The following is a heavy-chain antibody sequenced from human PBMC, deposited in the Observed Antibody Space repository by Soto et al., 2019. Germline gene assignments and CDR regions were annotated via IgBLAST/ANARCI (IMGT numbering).Heavy chain of an antibody. J-gene: IGHJ3*02. D-gene: IGHD2-2*02. CDR1: GVPFSSSA. CDR3: ARVRFKDCSSTSCYRGGDAFYI. CDR2: IIPIFGTP. V-gene: IGHV1-69*06. Sequence: SVKVSSNASGVPFSSSAISWLRQGPRQGLEWMGGIIPIFGTPNYAQKFQGRVTIAADKSTSTAYMELSSLRSEDTAVYYCARVRFKDCSSTSCYRGGDAFYICGGGRMVDVS.